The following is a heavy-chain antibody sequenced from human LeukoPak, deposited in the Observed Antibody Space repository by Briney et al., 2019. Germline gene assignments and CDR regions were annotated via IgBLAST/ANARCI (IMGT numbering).Heavy chain of an antibody. Sequence: GKSLRLSCAASGFTFSSFAMHWVRQAPGKGLEWVAVISYDGSNKYYADSVKGRFTISRDNSKNTLYLQVDSLRAEDTAVYYCARDSLYAVVVTAMVPYFHYWGQGTLVTVSS. D-gene: IGHD2-21*02. CDR1: GFTFSSFA. J-gene: IGHJ4*02. CDR2: ISYDGSNK. V-gene: IGHV3-30*04. CDR3: ARDSLYAVVVTAMVPYFHY.